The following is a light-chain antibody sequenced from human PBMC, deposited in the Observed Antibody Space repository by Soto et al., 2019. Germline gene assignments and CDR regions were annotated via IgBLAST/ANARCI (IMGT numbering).Light chain of an antibody. CDR3: QQCYSSPRT. CDR2: AAS. Sequence: DIQMTQSPSTLSAGVGDRVTITCRASQRISTYLNWYQQKPGKAPTLLIYAASSLQSGVPSRFSGGGSGTDFTLTINTLQPEDFATYFCQQCYSSPRTFRQGTKVEIK. V-gene: IGKV1-39*01. J-gene: IGKJ1*01. CDR1: QRISTY.